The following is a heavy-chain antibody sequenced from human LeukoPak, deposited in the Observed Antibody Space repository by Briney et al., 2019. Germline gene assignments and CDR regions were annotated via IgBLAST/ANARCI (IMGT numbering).Heavy chain of an antibody. CDR3: AKFGLDSGYDQGFDY. D-gene: IGHD5-12*01. J-gene: IGHJ4*02. V-gene: IGHV3-30*18. CDR1: GFTFSSYA. CDR2: ISYDGSNK. Sequence: TGGSLRLSCAASGFTFSSYAMSWVRQAPGKGLEWVAVISYDGSNKYYADSVKGRFTISRDNSKNTLYLQMNSLRAEDTAVYYCAKFGLDSGYDQGFDYWGQGTLVTVSS.